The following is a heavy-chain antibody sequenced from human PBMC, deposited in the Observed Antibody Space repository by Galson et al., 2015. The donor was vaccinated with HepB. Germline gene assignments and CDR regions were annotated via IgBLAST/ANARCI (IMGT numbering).Heavy chain of an antibody. CDR1: GDSVSSNSAA. CDR2: TYYRSKWYN. D-gene: IGHD3-3*01. CDR3: AREERDFWSGYSPNGDCYFDY. V-gene: IGHV6-1*01. Sequence: CAISGDSVSSNSAAWNWIRQSPSRGLEWLGRTYYRSKWYNDYAVSVKSRITINPDTSKNQFSLQLNSVTPEDTAVYYCAREERDFWSGYSPNGDCYFDYWGQGTLVTVSS. J-gene: IGHJ4*02.